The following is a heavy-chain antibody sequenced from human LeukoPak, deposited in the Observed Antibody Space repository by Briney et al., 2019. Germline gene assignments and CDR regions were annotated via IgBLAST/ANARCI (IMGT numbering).Heavy chain of an antibody. Sequence: SVKVSCKASGFTFTSSAVQWVRQARGQRLEWIGWIVVGSGNTNYAQKFQERVTITRDMSTSTAYMELSGLRSEDTAVYYCAASFGVVATTYYYYYGMDVWGQGTTVTVSS. CDR1: GFTFTSSA. CDR2: IVVGSGNT. D-gene: IGHD5-12*01. CDR3: AASFGVVATTYYYYYGMDV. V-gene: IGHV1-58*01. J-gene: IGHJ6*02.